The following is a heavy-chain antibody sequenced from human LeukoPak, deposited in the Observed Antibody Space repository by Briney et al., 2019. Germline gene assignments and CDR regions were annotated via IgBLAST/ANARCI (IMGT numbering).Heavy chain of an antibody. CDR3: TRDAFYYDSNGYYRFDY. D-gene: IGHD3-22*01. V-gene: IGHV3-49*04. CDR1: GFTFGDYA. Sequence: GGSLRLSCTASGFTFGDYAMSWVRQAPGQGLEWVGFIRSNAYGGTTEYAASVKGRFTIYRDDSKSIAYLQVNSLKTEATAVYYCTRDAFYYDSNGYYRFDYWGQGTLVTVSS. J-gene: IGHJ4*02. CDR2: IRSNAYGGTT.